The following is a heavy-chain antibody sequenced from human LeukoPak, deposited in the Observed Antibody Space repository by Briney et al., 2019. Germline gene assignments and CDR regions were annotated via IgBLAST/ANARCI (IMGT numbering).Heavy chain of an antibody. Sequence: GGSLRLPCSASGFTFSSYAMHWVRQAPGKGLEWVAVISYNGRNQNYADSVQGRFTISRDNSKNTLYLQMNSLRAEDTAVYYCAKRGEGVSNRWYMNNWFDPWGQGTRVTVSS. D-gene: IGHD6-13*01. CDR2: ISYNGRNQ. CDR1: GFTFSSYA. J-gene: IGHJ5*02. CDR3: AKRGEGVSNRWYMNNWFDP. V-gene: IGHV3-30*18.